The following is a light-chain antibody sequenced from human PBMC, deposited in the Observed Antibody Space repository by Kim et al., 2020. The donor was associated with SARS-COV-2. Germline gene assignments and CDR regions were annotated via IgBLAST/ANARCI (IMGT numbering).Light chain of an antibody. Sequence: APPSCRASHSFSTRYLAWYQQNLGQPPRLLIYGISTRATGIPDRFSGSGSGTAFTLTISRLEPEDFGVYYCQQYDTLPVTFGGGTKLEIK. CDR1: HSFSTRY. V-gene: IGKV3-20*01. CDR3: QQYDTLPVT. J-gene: IGKJ4*01. CDR2: GIS.